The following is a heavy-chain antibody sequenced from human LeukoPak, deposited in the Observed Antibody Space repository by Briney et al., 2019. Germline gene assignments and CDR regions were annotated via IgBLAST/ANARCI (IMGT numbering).Heavy chain of an antibody. Sequence: PSETLSLTCTVSGGSISSYYWSWIRQPPGKGLEGMGYIYYSRSTNYNPSLKSRVTISVDTSKNQFSLKLSSVTAADTAVYYCASGNFDWLLFTYWGQGTLVTVSS. CDR1: GGSISSYY. CDR2: IYYSRST. J-gene: IGHJ4*02. D-gene: IGHD3-9*01. V-gene: IGHV4-59*01. CDR3: ASGNFDWLLFTY.